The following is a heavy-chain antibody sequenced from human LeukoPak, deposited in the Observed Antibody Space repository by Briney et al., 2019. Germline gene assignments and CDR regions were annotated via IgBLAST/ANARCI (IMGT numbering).Heavy chain of an antibody. CDR3: ARGTPSVHYYYGMDV. D-gene: IGHD1-26*01. CDR2: ISAYNGNT. CDR1: GYTFTSYG. J-gene: IGHJ6*02. V-gene: IGHV1-18*01. Sequence: ASVKVSCKASGYTFTSYGISWVRQAPGQGLEWMRWISAYNGNTNYAQKLQGRVTMTTDTSTSTAYMELRSLRSDDTAVYYCARGTPSVHYYYGMDVWGQGTTVTVSS.